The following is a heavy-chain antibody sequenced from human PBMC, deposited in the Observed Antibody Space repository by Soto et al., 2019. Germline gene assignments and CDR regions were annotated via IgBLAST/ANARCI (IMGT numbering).Heavy chain of an antibody. CDR2: IKEDGSAK. CDR3: TRDRAYNRIDY. J-gene: IGHJ4*02. V-gene: IGHV3-7*01. Sequence: EMQLVESGGGLVQPGGSLRLSCVDSGFTFSGSWMAWVRQAPGRGLEWVANIKEDGSAKNYVASVKGRFTVSKDNSKNSMYLQMNSLRAEATGVYYCTRDRAYNRIDYWGRGTLVTVSS. D-gene: IGHD1-1*01. CDR1: GFTFSGSW.